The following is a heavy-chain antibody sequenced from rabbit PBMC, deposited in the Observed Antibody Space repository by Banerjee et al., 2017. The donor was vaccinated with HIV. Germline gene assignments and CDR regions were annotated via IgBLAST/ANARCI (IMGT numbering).Heavy chain of an antibody. Sequence: QEQLVESGGGLVTLGGSLKLSCKASGIDFSSCGISRVRQAPGKGLEWIACIYAGSSGSTHYASWAKGRVTISKTSSTTVTLQMTSLTAADTATYFCARGIAYFGTRLDLWGPGTLVTVS. CDR3: ARGIAYFGTRLDL. CDR2: IYAGSSGST. CDR1: GIDFSSCG. J-gene: IGHJ3*01. V-gene: IGHV1S45*01. D-gene: IGHD6-1*01.